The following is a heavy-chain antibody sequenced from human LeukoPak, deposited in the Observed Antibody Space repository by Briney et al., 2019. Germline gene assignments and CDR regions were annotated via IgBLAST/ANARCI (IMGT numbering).Heavy chain of an antibody. CDR2: IYYSSST. D-gene: IGHD3-22*01. CDR1: GGSISSYY. J-gene: IGHJ4*02. CDR3: ARTEDSSGYYYHFDY. V-gene: IGHV4-59*01. Sequence: LETLSLTCTVSGGSISSYYWSWVRQPPGKGLEWIGYIYYSSSTNYNPSLKSRVTISVDPSKNHFSLKLSSVTAADTAVYYCARTEDSSGYYYHFDYWGQGTLVTVSS.